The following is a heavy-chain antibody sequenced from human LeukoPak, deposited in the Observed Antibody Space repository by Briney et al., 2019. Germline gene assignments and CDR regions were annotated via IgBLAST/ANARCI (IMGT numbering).Heavy chain of an antibody. Sequence: PSETLSLTCTVSGGSISSYYWSWIRQPPGKGLEWMGYIYYSGSTNYNPSLKSRVTISVDTSKNQLSLKLSSVTAADTAVYYCARVPPTYYYGSGNYRGAFDIWGQGTMVTVSS. V-gene: IGHV4-59*08. CDR2: IYYSGST. D-gene: IGHD3-10*01. CDR1: GGSISSYY. J-gene: IGHJ3*02. CDR3: ARVPPTYYYGSGNYRGAFDI.